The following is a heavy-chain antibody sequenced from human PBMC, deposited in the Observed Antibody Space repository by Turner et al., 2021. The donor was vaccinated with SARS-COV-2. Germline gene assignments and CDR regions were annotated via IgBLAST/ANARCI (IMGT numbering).Heavy chain of an antibody. Sequence: QVQLVQSGAEVKKPGASVTVSCKASGYTFTGYYMYWVRQAPGQGLEWMGWINPNSGGTNCAHKFQGRVTMNRNTSISTAYMELSRLRSDDTAVYYCARVSSLSYYFDYWGQGTLVTVSS. CDR2: INPNSGGT. D-gene: IGHD6-6*01. CDR3: ARVSSLSYYFDY. V-gene: IGHV1-2*07. J-gene: IGHJ4*02. CDR1: GYTFTGYY.